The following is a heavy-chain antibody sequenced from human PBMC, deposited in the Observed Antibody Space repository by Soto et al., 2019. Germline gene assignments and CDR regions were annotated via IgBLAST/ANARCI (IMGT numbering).Heavy chain of an antibody. CDR1: GGTFSSYT. V-gene: IGHV1-69*08. CDR2: IIPILGIA. J-gene: IGHJ5*02. CDR3: ARDRINCSSTSCYLGNWFDP. Sequence: QVQLVQSGAEVKKPGSSVKVSCKASGGTFSSYTISWVRQAPGQGLEWMGRIIPILGIANYAQKFQGRVTITGDKSTSTAYMELSSLRSEDTAVYYCARDRINCSSTSCYLGNWFDPWGQGTLVTVSS. D-gene: IGHD2-2*01.